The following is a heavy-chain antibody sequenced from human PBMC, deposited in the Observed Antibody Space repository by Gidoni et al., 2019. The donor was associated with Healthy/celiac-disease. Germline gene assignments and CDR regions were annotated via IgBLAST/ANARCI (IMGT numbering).Heavy chain of an antibody. V-gene: IGHV3-53*01. CDR2: IYSSGST. D-gene: IGHD1-7*01. CDR3: ARDLRITGTIYGMDV. Sequence: EVQLVESGGGLIQPGGSLRLSCAASGFTVSSNYMSWVRQAPGKGLEWVSVIYSSGSTYYADSVKGRFTISRDNSKNTLYLQMNSLRAEDTAVYYCARDLRITGTIYGMDVWGQGTTVTVSS. J-gene: IGHJ6*02. CDR1: GFTVSSNY.